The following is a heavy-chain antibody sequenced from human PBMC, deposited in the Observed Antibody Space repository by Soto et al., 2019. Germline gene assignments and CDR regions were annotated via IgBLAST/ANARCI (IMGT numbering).Heavy chain of an antibody. V-gene: IGHV3-21*01. Sequence: PGGSQSLSSVGSAFPFRNYSGNWVRPAPGKGLEWVSSISSRSDIYYADSVKGRFTISRDNAKNSVSLQMNSVRAEDTAVYYCAREYSAWPLPYRLDGWGEGTTVTVSS. CDR1: AFPFRNYS. J-gene: IGHJ6*04. CDR3: AREYSAWPLPYRLDG. D-gene: IGHD3-9*01. CDR2: ISSRSDI.